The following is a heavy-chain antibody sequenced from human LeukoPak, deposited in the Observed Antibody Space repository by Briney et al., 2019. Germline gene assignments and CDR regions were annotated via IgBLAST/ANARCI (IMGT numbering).Heavy chain of an antibody. CDR2: IYYSGST. CDR1: GGSISSGDYY. D-gene: IGHD3-10*01. J-gene: IGHJ4*02. V-gene: IGHV4-30-4*08. Sequence: SQALSLTCTVSGGSISSGDYYWSWIRQPPGKGLEWIGYIYYSGSTYYNPSLKSRVTISVDTSKNQFSLKLSSVTAADTAVYYCATYYGSGRRDFDYWGQGTLVTVSS. CDR3: ATYYGSGRRDFDY.